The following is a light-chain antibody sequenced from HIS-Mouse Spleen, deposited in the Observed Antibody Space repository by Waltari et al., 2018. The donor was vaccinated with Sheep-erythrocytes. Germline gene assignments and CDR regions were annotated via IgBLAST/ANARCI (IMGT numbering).Light chain of an antibody. CDR1: KLGDKY. CDR3: QAWDSSSWV. CDR2: QDS. V-gene: IGLV3-1*01. J-gene: IGLJ3*02. Sequence: SYELTQPPSVSVSPGQTASITCSGDKLGDKYACWYQQKPGQYPVLVIYQDSKRPSGIPERFSGSNSGKTATLTISGTQAMDEADYYCQAWDSSSWVFGGGTKLTVL.